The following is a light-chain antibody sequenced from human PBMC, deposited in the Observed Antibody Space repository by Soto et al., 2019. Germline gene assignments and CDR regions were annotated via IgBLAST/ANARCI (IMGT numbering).Light chain of an antibody. V-gene: IGKV3-20*01. CDR3: QQYGSSPIT. Sequence: EIVLTQSPGTLSLSPGERATLSCWASQSVTSSYLAWYQQKPGQAPRLLIYGASIRATGIPDRFSGSGSGTDFTLTISRLEPEDFAVFYCQQYGSSPITFGQGTLLEIK. CDR2: GAS. J-gene: IGKJ5*01. CDR1: QSVTSSY.